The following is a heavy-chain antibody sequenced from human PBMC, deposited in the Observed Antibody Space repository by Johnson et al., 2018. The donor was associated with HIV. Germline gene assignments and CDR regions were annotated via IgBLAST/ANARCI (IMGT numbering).Heavy chain of an antibody. J-gene: IGHJ3*02. V-gene: IGHV3-9*01. D-gene: IGHD5-18*01. CDR2: ISWNSGSV. CDR3: ARELRGGHTDAFDI. Sequence: VQLVESGGGLVQPGRSLRLSCAASGFTFGDYAMHWVRQAPGRGLEWVSGISWNSGSVDYADSVKGRFTISRDNAKNSLYLQMNSLRAEDTAVYYCARELRGGHTDAFDIWGQGTMVTVSS. CDR1: GFTFGDYA.